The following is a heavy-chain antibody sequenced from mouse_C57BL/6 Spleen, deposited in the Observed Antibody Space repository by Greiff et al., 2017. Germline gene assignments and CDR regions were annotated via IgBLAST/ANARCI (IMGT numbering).Heavy chain of an antibody. Sequence: EVQLQQSGPELVKPGASVKISCKASGYSFTDYNMNWVKQSNGKSLEWIGVINPNYGTTSYNQKFKGKATLTVDQSSSTAYMQLNSLKSADSAVXYCAQERRDYGDAMDYWGQGTSVTVSS. CDR3: AQERRDYGDAMDY. J-gene: IGHJ4*01. D-gene: IGHD2-4*01. CDR2: INPNYGTT. CDR1: GYSFTDYN. V-gene: IGHV1-39*01.